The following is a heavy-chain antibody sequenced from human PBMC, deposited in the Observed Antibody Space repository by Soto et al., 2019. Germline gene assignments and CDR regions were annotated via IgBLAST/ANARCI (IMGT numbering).Heavy chain of an antibody. J-gene: IGHJ6*02. Sequence: GGSLRLSCAASGFTFSSYAMSWVRQAPGKGLEWVSAISGSGGSTYYADSVKGRFTISRDNSKNTLYLQMNSLRAEDTAVYYCAKDPGGAGRYSSGWYYGMDVWGQGTTVTVSS. CDR1: GFTFSSYA. CDR3: AKDPGGAGRYSSGWYYGMDV. D-gene: IGHD6-19*01. CDR2: ISGSGGST. V-gene: IGHV3-23*01.